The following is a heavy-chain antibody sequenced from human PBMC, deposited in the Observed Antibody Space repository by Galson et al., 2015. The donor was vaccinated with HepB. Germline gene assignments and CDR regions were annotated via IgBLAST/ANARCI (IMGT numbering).Heavy chain of an antibody. J-gene: IGHJ3*02. V-gene: IGHV3-48*01. Sequence: SLRLSCAASGFTFSRYAMNWVRKAPGKGLEWVSYISKGGDIIFYADSVKGRFIISRDTAQNSVSLLMNNLRADDTAVYYCARVSLRAFDIWGQGTLVTVSS. D-gene: IGHD3-10*01. CDR3: ARVSLRAFDI. CDR1: GFTFSRYA. CDR2: ISKGGDII.